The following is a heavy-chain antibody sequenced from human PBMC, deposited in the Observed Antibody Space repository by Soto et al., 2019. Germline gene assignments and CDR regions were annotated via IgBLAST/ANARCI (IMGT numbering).Heavy chain of an antibody. D-gene: IGHD4-4*01. Sequence: QVQLVQSGAEVKKPGSSVKVSCKASGGTFSSYAISWVRQAPGQGLEWMGGIIPIFGTANYAQKFQGRVTITADESTSKAYLELSSLRSEDTAVYYCASPPSSNRYYYGMYVWGQGTTVTVSS. CDR3: ASPPSSNRYYYGMYV. CDR2: IIPIFGTA. CDR1: GGTFSSYA. J-gene: IGHJ6*02. V-gene: IGHV1-69*12.